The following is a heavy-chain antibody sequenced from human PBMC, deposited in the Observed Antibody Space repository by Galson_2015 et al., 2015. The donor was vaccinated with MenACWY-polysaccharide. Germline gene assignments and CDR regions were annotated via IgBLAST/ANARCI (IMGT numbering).Heavy chain of an antibody. J-gene: IGHJ6*02. CDR3: ARDGGNSGWYYYYGMDV. CDR1: GYTFTGCY. CDR2: INSNSGGT. V-gene: IGHV1-2*06. Sequence: SVKVSCKASGYTFTGCYMHWVRQAPGQGLEWMGRINSNSGGTNYAQKFQGRVTMTRDTSISTAYMELSRLKSDDTAVYYCARDGGNSGWYYYYGMDVWGQGTTVTVSS. D-gene: IGHD6-19*01.